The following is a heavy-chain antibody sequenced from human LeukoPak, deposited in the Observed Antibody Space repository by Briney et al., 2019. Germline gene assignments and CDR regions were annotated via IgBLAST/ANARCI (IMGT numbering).Heavy chain of an antibody. Sequence: GSLRLSCAGSGFTFSNYAMSWIRQPPGKGLEWIGEINHSGSTNYNPSLKSRVTISVDTSKNQFSLKLSSVTAADTAVYYCARRENRKVRGVRPPFDYWGQGTLVTVSS. D-gene: IGHD3-10*01. J-gene: IGHJ4*02. CDR2: INHSGST. CDR1: GFTFSNYA. CDR3: ARRENRKVRGVRPPFDY. V-gene: IGHV4-34*01.